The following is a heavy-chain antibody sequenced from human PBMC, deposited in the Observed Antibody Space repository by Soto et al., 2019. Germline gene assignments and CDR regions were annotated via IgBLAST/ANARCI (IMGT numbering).Heavy chain of an antibody. Sequence: EVQLLESGGGLVQPGGSLRLSCAASGFTFSSYAMSWVRQAPGKGLEWVSAISGSGGSTYYADSVKGRFTISRDNAKNTLYLQMNSLRAEDTAVYYCAKDRRCSSTSCSLKGPALTDYWGQGTLVTVSS. D-gene: IGHD2-2*01. CDR1: GFTFSSYA. V-gene: IGHV3-23*01. CDR3: AKDRRCSSTSCSLKGPALTDY. CDR2: ISGSGGST. J-gene: IGHJ4*02.